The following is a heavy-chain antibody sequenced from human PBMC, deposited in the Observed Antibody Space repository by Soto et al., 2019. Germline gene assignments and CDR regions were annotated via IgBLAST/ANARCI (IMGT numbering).Heavy chain of an antibody. CDR3: AREKGITIFGVVPSMDV. J-gene: IGHJ6*02. V-gene: IGHV1-2*02. CDR2: INPNSGGT. D-gene: IGHD3-3*01. CDR1: GYTFTGYY. Sequence: ASVKVSCKASGYTFTGYYMHWVRQAPGQGLEWMGWINPNSGGTNYAQKFQGRVTMTRDTSISTAYMELSRLRSDDTAVYYCAREKGITIFGVVPSMDVRGQGTTVTVSS.